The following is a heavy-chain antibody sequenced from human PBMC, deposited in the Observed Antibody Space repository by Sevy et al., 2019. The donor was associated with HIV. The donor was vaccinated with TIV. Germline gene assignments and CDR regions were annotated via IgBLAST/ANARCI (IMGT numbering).Heavy chain of an antibody. CDR2: ISGSGGST. Sequence: GGSLRLSCAASGFTFSSYAMSWVRQAPGKGLEWVSAISGSGGSTYYADSVKGRFTISRDNSKNTLYLQMNSLRAEDTDVYYCAKEYYDILTGYSLNWFDSWGQGTLVTVSS. J-gene: IGHJ5*01. V-gene: IGHV3-23*01. D-gene: IGHD3-9*01. CDR3: AKEYYDILTGYSLNWFDS. CDR1: GFTFSSYA.